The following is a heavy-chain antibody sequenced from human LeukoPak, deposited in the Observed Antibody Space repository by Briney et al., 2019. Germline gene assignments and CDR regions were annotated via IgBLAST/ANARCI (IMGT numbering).Heavy chain of an antibody. V-gene: IGHV3-7*01. D-gene: IGHD3-22*01. CDR3: ARDVTYYYDSSGYFDS. Sequence: GGSLRLSCVASGFTFSSYWMSWVRQAPGKGLEWVANIRQDGSEKYYVDSVKGRFTISRDNAKNSLYLQMNSLRAEDTAVYYCARDVTYYYDSSGYFDSRGQGTLVTVSS. CDR1: GFTFSSYW. J-gene: IGHJ4*02. CDR2: IRQDGSEK.